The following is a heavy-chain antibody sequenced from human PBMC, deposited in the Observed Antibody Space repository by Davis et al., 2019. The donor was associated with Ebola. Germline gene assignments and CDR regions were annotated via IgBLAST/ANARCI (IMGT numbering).Heavy chain of an antibody. D-gene: IGHD6-13*01. J-gene: IGHJ4*02. Sequence: SCAASGFTLDDYAMYWVRQAPGKGLEWVSGISWNSGSIGYADSVQGRFIISRDNAKHSLNLQMNSLRAEDTALYYCGKGLWDSSTWAPIDYWGQGILVTVSS. CDR2: ISWNSGSI. V-gene: IGHV3-9*01. CDR3: GKGLWDSSTWAPIDY. CDR1: GFTLDDYA.